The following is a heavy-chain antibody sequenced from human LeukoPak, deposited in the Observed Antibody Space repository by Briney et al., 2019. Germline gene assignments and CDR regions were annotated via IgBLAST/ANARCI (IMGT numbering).Heavy chain of an antibody. CDR1: GYTFTSYG. Sequence: ASVKVSCKASGYTFTSYGISWVRQAPGQGLEWMGWISAYNGNTNYAQKLQGRVTMTTDTSTSTAYMELRSLRSEDTGVYYCARVVTYYDFWSGPPQRGYFDYWGQGTLVTVSS. CDR3: ARVVTYYDFWSGPPQRGYFDY. CDR2: ISAYNGNT. V-gene: IGHV1-18*01. D-gene: IGHD3-3*01. J-gene: IGHJ4*02.